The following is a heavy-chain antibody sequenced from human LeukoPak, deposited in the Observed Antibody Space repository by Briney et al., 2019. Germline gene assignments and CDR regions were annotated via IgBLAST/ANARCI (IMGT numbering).Heavy chain of an antibody. V-gene: IGHV4-38-2*01. CDR2: IYHSGST. Sequence: PSATLSLTCAVSGYSISSCYYWGWIRQPPGKGLEWIVCIYHSGSTYYTPSLKSRVTISVDTSKNQFSLKLSSVTAADTAVYYCARRVPGYDSSGPEDAFDIWGQGTMVTVSS. CDR3: ARRVPGYDSSGPEDAFDI. J-gene: IGHJ3*02. D-gene: IGHD3-22*01. CDR1: GYSISSCYY.